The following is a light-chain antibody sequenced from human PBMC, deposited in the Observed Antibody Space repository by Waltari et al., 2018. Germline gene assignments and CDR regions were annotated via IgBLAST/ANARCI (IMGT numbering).Light chain of an antibody. CDR2: DVT. CDR3: SSQTLDGLVL. CDR1: GSAVGASDS. J-gene: IGLJ2*01. Sequence: QSALTQPASVSGSPGQSITISCSGVGSAVGASDSVTWHQQHPGKAPQVFIYDVTNRPSGGSDRCSASKSANTASLTISRLQPEDEADYYCSSQTLDGLVLFGGGTRLTVL. V-gene: IGLV2-14*03.